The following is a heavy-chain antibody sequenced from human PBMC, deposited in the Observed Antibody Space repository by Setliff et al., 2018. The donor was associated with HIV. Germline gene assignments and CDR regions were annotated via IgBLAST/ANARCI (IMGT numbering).Heavy chain of an antibody. Sequence: GGSLRLSCAASGFTLSSYAMTWVRQAPGKGLEWVSAISGGGDRTYHADSVRGRFTISRDNSKNSLYLQMNSLRAEDTAVYYCAYYSLGSFYLGYYYYHGMDVWGLGTTVTVSS. CDR2: ISGGGDRT. J-gene: IGHJ6*02. D-gene: IGHD3-10*01. CDR1: GFTLSSYA. V-gene: IGHV3-23*01. CDR3: AYYSLGSFYLGYYYYHGMDV.